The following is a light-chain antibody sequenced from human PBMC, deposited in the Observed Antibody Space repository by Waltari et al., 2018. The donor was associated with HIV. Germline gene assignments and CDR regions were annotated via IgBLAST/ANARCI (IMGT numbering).Light chain of an antibody. CDR3: SSYTSSSTRV. Sequence: QSALTQPASVSGSPGQSITISCTGTSRDVGGSNYVSWYQKHPGKAPKLMIYEVRNRPSGVSNRFSGSKSGNTAALTISGLQAEDEADYYCSSYTSSSTRVFGGGTKLTVL. CDR1: SRDVGGSNY. V-gene: IGLV2-14*01. CDR2: EVR. J-gene: IGLJ2*01.